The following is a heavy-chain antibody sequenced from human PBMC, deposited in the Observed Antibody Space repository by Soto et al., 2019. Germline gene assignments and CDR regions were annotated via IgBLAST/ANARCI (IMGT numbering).Heavy chain of an antibody. V-gene: IGHV3-23*01. D-gene: IGHD3-10*01. CDR3: AMGFEFGELSY. CDR1: GFPFSNFA. Sequence: EVQLLESGGGLGQPGGSLRLSCTASGFPFSNFAMSWVRQAPGKGLEWVSTIGGSGDNTYYADPVKGRFTISRDKSKSTVFLQLNSLGAEDTAVYYRAMGFEFGELSYWGQGTPVTVSS. J-gene: IGHJ4*02. CDR2: IGGSGDNT.